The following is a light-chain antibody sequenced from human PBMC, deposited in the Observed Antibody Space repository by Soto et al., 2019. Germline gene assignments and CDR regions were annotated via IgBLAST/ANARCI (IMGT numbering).Light chain of an antibody. CDR3: QQYHTWPIT. J-gene: IGKJ4*01. V-gene: IGKV3-15*01. Sequence: IVLTQSPANLSAFPSDRVTLYCRASQAVNTRLAWYQHKPGQAPRLLIYGASTRATGIPARFSGSASGTEFTLTISSLQSEDCAIYYCQQYHTWPITFGGGTKVDIK. CDR2: GAS. CDR1: QAVNTR.